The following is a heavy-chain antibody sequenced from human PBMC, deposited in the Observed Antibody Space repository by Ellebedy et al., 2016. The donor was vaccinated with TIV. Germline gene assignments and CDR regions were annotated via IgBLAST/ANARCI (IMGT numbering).Heavy chain of an antibody. CDR3: ARGRYQLLGGELDP. Sequence: SVKVSCXSSGDTFSSFAITWVRQAPGQGLEWMGGIIPMFGSPNYAQKFRGRVTITADESTSTAYLELTSLRFDDTAIFYCARGRYQLLGGELDPWGQGTLVTVSS. V-gene: IGHV1-69*13. CDR1: GDTFSSFA. D-gene: IGHD3-16*01. J-gene: IGHJ5*02. CDR2: IIPMFGSP.